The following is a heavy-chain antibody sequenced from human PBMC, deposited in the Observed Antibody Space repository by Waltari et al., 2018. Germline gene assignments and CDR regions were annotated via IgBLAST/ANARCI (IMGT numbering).Heavy chain of an antibody. V-gene: IGHV1-69*04. CDR2: SIPILVTT. D-gene: IGHD6-6*01. Sequence: QVQLVQSGAEVKKPGSSVKVSCKASGGTFWSYAISWVRRAPGEGLEWMGRSIPILVTTNYAQKFQGRVTITADKSTSTAYMELSSLRSEDTAVYYCARDTGSSGYYFDYWGQGTLVTVSS. CDR1: GGTFWSYA. J-gene: IGHJ4*02. CDR3: ARDTGSSGYYFDY.